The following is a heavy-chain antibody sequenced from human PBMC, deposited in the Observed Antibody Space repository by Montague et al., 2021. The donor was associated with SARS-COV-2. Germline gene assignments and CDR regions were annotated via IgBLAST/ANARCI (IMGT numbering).Heavy chain of an antibody. CDR1: GFSFSSYE. Sequence: SLRLSCAASGFSFSSYEMNWVRQAPGKGLEWVSYISSSGSTIYYADSVVGRFTISRDNAKNSLYLQMNSLRAEHTAVYYCARVFATVGAMDRNDYWGQGTLVTVSS. CDR2: ISSSGSTI. V-gene: IGHV3-48*03. D-gene: IGHD1-26*01. CDR3: ARVFATVGAMDRNDY. J-gene: IGHJ4*02.